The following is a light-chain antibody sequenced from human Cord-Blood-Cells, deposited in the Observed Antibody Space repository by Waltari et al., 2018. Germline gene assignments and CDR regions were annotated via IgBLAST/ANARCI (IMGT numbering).Light chain of an antibody. CDR1: SSDVGGYNH. Sequence: QSALTQPASVSGSPGQSITISCTGTSSDVGGYNHVPWYQQHPGKAPKRMIYDVSNRPSGVSNRFSGSKSGNTASLTISGLQAEDEADYYCSSYTSSSTLVVFGGGTKLTVL. CDR3: SSYTSSSTLVV. J-gene: IGLJ2*01. CDR2: DVS. V-gene: IGLV2-14*01.